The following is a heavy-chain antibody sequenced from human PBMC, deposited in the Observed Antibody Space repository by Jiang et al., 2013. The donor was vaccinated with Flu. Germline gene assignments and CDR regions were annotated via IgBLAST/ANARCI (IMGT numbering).Heavy chain of an antibody. CDR1: GDSVSSNSAA. V-gene: IGHV6-1*01. Sequence: QTLSLTCAISGDSVSSNSAAWNWIRQSPSRGLEWLGRTYYRSKWYNDYAVSVKSRITINPDTSKNQFSLQLNSVTPEDTAVYYCARDEGMVRGESLDYWGQGTLVTVSS. CDR3: ARDEGMVRGESLDY. J-gene: IGHJ4*02. CDR2: TYYRSKWYN. D-gene: IGHD3-10*01.